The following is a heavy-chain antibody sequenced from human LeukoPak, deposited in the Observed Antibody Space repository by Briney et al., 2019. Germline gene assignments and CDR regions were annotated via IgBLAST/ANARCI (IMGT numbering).Heavy chain of an antibody. D-gene: IGHD6-13*01. V-gene: IGHV4-34*01. CDR3: ATYSGITAAGVSN. CDR1: GGSFSGYY. J-gene: IGHJ4*02. CDR2: INHSGST. Sequence: SETLSLTCAVYGGSFSGYYWSWIRQPPGKGLEWIGEINHSGSTNYNPSLKSRATISVDTSKNQFSLNLGSVTAADTAVYYCATYSGITAAGVSNWGQGTLVTVSS.